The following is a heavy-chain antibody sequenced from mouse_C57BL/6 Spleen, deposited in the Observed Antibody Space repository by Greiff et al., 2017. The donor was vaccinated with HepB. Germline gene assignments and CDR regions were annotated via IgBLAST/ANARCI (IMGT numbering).Heavy chain of an antibody. CDR2: ISSGGDYI. CDR3: TRDGGGTTVSYYFDY. D-gene: IGHD1-1*01. Sequence: EVQVVESGEGLVKPGGSLKLSCAASGFTFSSYAMSWVRQTPEKRLEWVAYISSGGDYIYYADTVKGRFTISRDNARNTLYLQMSSLKSEDTAMYYCTRDGGGTTVSYYFDYWGQGTTLTVSS. V-gene: IGHV5-9-1*02. J-gene: IGHJ2*01. CDR1: GFTFSSYA.